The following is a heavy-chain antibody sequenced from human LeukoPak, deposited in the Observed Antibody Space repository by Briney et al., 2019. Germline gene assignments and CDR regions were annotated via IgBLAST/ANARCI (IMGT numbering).Heavy chain of an antibody. D-gene: IGHD5-12*01. J-gene: IGHJ5*02. CDR2: MNPNSGNT. CDR3: AREPDIVATTLGFDP. V-gene: IGHV1-8*01. CDR1: GYTFTSYD. Sequence: GASVKVSCKASGYTFTSYDINWVRQATGQGLEWMGWMNPNSGNTGYAQKFRGRVTMTRNTSISTAYMELSSLRSEDTAVYYCAREPDIVATTLGFDPWGQGTLVTVSS.